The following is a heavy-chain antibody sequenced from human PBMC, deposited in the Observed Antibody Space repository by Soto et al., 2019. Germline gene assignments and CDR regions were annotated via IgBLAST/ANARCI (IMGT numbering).Heavy chain of an antibody. CDR2: IYYSGST. D-gene: IGHD2-15*01. J-gene: IGHJ5*02. V-gene: IGHV4-59*01. CDR3: ARVHPEAVGSCSGGSCYWFDP. CDR1: GGSISSYY. Sequence: QVQLQESGPGLVKPSETLSLTCTVSGGSISSYYWSWIRQPPGKGLEWIGYIYYSGSTNYNPSLKSRVTISVYTSKNQFSLKLSSVTAADTAVYYCARVHPEAVGSCSGGSCYWFDPWGQGTLVTVSS.